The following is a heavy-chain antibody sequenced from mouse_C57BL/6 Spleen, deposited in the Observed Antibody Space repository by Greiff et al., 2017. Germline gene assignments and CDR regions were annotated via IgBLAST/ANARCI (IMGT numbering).Heavy chain of an antibody. J-gene: IGHJ4*01. CDR3: ARVGLAHYAMDY. V-gene: IGHV5-4*01. D-gene: IGHD2-10*02. CDR1: GFTFSSYA. Sequence: EVQLVESGGGLVKPGGSLKLSCAASGFTFSSYAMSWVRQTPEKRLEWVATISDGGSYTYYPDNVKGRFTISRDNAKNNLYLQMSHLKSDDTAMYYCARVGLAHYAMDYWGQGTSVTVSS. CDR2: ISDGGSYT.